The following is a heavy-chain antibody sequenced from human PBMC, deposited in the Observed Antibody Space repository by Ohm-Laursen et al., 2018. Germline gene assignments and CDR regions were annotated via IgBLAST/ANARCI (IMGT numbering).Heavy chain of an antibody. CDR2: ISSSGNT. V-gene: IGHV4-4*07. J-gene: IGHJ4*02. Sequence: SETLSLTCTVSGGSVSTYYWNWIRQPAGKGLEWIGRISSSGNTNYNPSLKSRVTMSVDTSKNQFSLKLSSSTDADTAVYYCAREGKSDDSTGYFLGYWGPGTLVTVSS. CDR3: AREGKSDDSTGYFLGY. CDR1: GGSVSTYY. D-gene: IGHD3-22*01.